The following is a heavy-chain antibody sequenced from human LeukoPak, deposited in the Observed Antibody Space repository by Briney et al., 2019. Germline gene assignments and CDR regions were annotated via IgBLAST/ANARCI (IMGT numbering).Heavy chain of an antibody. CDR2: INPKSGDT. CDR1: GYIFTGYY. Sequence: ASVKVSCKASGYIFTGYYIHWVRQAPGQGLEWMGWINPKSGDTNYAQKFQGRITMARDTPISVAYMELSSLRSDDTAVYYCARGYRSSAYIFWGQGTLVTVSS. J-gene: IGHJ4*02. V-gene: IGHV1-2*02. CDR3: ARGYRSSAYIF. D-gene: IGHD6-13*01.